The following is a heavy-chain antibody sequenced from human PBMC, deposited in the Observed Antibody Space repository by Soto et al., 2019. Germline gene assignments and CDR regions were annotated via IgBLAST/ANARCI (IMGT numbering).Heavy chain of an antibody. V-gene: IGHV1-58*02. D-gene: IGHD5-12*01. CDR2: IVVGSGNT. CDR1: GFTFTSSA. Sequence: ASVKVSCKSSGFTFTSSAMQWVRQARGQRLEWIGWIVVGSGNTNYAQKFQERVTITRDMSTSTAYMELSSLRSEDTAVYYCAADTSGDSGYYPQEQFDYWGQGTLVTVSS. J-gene: IGHJ4*02. CDR3: AADTSGDSGYYPQEQFDY.